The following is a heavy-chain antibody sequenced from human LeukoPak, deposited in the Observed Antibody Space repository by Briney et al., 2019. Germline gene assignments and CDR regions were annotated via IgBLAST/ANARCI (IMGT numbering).Heavy chain of an antibody. CDR1: GGSISSYY. Sequence: SETLSLTCTVSGGSISSYYWSWIRQPPGKGLEWIGYIYYSGSTNYNPSLKSRVTISVDTSKNQFSLKLSSVTAADTAVYYCARGTYSSGYYDYWGQGTLVTVSS. CDR2: IYYSGST. CDR3: ARGTYSSGYYDY. V-gene: IGHV4-59*01. J-gene: IGHJ4*02. D-gene: IGHD3-22*01.